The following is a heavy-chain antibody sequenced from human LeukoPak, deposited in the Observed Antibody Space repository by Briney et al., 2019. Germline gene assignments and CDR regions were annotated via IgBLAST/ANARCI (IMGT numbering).Heavy chain of an antibody. CDR2: INHSGST. CDR1: GGSFSGYY. Sequence: SETLSLTCAVYGGSFSGYYWSWIRQPPGKWLEWIGEINHSGSTNYNPSLKSRVTISVDTSKNQFSLKLSSVTAADTAVYYCARAPDRTYYYGSGSPEDWGQGTLVTVSS. CDR3: ARAPDRTYYYGSGSPED. J-gene: IGHJ4*02. V-gene: IGHV4-34*01. D-gene: IGHD3-10*01.